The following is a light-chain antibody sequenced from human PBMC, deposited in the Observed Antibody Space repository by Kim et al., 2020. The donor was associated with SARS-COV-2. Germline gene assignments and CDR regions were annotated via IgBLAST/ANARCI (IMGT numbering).Light chain of an antibody. CDR2: GKN. Sequence: SSELTQDPAVSVALGQTVRITCQGDSLRKYYATCYQQKPGQAPVLLISGKNNRPSGIPDRFSGSSSGNTASLTIAGAQAEDEADYYCNSRDTSHFVIFGGGTKLTVL. J-gene: IGLJ2*01. V-gene: IGLV3-19*01. CDR1: SLRKYY. CDR3: NSRDTSHFVI.